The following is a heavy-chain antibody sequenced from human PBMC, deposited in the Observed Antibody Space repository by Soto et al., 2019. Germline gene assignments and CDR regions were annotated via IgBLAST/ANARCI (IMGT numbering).Heavy chain of an antibody. CDR3: ARERVGARGFDP. CDR1: GFTFSSYA. CDR2: TSYDGSNK. V-gene: IGHV3-30-3*01. D-gene: IGHD1-26*01. Sequence: PGGSLRLSCAASGFTFSSYAMHWVRQAPGKGLEWVAVTSYDGSNKYYADSVKGRFTISRDNSKNTLYLQMNSLRAEDTAVYYCARERVGARGFDPWGQGTLVTVSS. J-gene: IGHJ5*02.